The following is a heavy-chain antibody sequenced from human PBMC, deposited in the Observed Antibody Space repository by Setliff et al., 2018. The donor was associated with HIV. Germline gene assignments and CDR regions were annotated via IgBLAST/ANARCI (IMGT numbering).Heavy chain of an antibody. CDR2: IYYSGSP. CDR1: GGSISGYY. J-gene: IGHJ4*02. V-gene: IGHV4-59*12. D-gene: IGHD5-18*01. Sequence: SETLSLTCTVSGGSISGYYWSWIRQPPGKGLEWIAYIYYSGSPNYNPSLKSRVTISIDTSKKQFSLRLTSVTAADTAVYYCARVARYSYGSFESWGQGTLVTVSS. CDR3: ARVARYSYGSFES.